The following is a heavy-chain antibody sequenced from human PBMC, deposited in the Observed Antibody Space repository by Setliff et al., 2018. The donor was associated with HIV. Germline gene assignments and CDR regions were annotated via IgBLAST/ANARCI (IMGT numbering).Heavy chain of an antibody. CDR3: AKGSFDSSGWAHYYYYYMDV. D-gene: IGHD6-19*01. CDR2: IIPMLSIA. J-gene: IGHJ6*03. CDR1: GGTFSNYA. Sequence: SVKVSCKASGGTFSNYAITWVRQAPGQGLELMGGIIPMLSIANYAQKFRVRVTLTADKSTNTAYMELSSLRSDDTAVYYCAKGSFDSSGWAHYYYYYMDVWGKGTTVTVSS. V-gene: IGHV1-69*10.